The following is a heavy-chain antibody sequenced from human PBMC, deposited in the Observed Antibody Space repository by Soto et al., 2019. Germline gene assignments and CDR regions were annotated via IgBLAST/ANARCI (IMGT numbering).Heavy chain of an antibody. CDR1: GGSISSYY. CDR3: ARVGYFDWLSPYYYGMDV. J-gene: IGHJ6*02. D-gene: IGHD3-9*01. CDR2: IYYSGST. Sequence: SETLSLTCTVSGGSISSYYWSWIRQPPGKGLEWIGYIYYSGSTNYNPSLKSRVTISVDTSKNQFSLKLSSVTAADTAVYYCARVGYFDWLSPYYYGMDVWGQGTTVTVSS. V-gene: IGHV4-59*01.